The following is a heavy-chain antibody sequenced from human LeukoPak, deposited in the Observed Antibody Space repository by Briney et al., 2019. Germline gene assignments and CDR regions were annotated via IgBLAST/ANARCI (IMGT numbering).Heavy chain of an antibody. Sequence: GGSLRLSCAASGFTFSSYSMNRVRQAPGKGLEWVSSISSSSSYIYYADSVKGRFTISRDNAKNSLYLQMNSLRAEDTAVYYCARAFSPYSSSWYYFDYWGQGTLVTVSS. CDR3: ARAFSPYSSSWYYFDY. J-gene: IGHJ4*02. V-gene: IGHV3-21*01. D-gene: IGHD6-13*01. CDR2: ISSSSSYI. CDR1: GFTFSSYS.